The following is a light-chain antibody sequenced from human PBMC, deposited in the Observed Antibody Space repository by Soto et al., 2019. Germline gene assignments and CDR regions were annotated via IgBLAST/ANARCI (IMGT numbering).Light chain of an antibody. CDR1: QGISSY. CDR2: AAS. V-gene: IGKV1-8*01. Sequence: AIRMTQSPSSLSASTGDRVTITCRASQGISSYLAWYQQKPGKAPKLLIYAASTLQSGVPSRFSGSGSGTDFTLTISCLQSEDFATYYCQQYYSYPPYTFGQ. CDR3: QQYYSYPPYT. J-gene: IGKJ2*01.